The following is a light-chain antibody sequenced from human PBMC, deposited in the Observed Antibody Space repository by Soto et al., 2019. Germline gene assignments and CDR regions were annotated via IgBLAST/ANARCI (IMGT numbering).Light chain of an antibody. CDR2: DAS. CDR1: QSVSNN. V-gene: IGKV3-11*01. Sequence: EIVMTQSPATLSVSPGERATLSCRASQSVSNNLAWYQQKPGQAPRLLIYDASNRATGIPARFSGSGSGTDFTLTISSLEPEDFAVYYCKQRTNWLTAGGGTKVESK. CDR3: KQRTNWLT. J-gene: IGKJ4*01.